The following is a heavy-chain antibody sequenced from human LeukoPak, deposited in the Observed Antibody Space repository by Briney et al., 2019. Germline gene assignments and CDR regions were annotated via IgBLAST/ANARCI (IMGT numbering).Heavy chain of an antibody. CDR2: IYHSGST. V-gene: IGHV4-38-2*02. Sequence: PSETLSLTCTVSGYSISSGYYWGWIRQPPGKGLEWIGSIYHSGSTYYNPSLKSRVTISVDTSKNQFSLKLSSVTAADTAVYYCARGVTMVRGVIITGDRVFDYWGQGTLVTVSS. CDR1: GYSISSGYY. D-gene: IGHD3-10*01. CDR3: ARGVTMVRGVIITGDRVFDY. J-gene: IGHJ4*02.